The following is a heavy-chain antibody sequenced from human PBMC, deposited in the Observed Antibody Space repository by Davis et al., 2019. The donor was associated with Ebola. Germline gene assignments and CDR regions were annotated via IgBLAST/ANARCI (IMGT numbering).Heavy chain of an antibody. J-gene: IGHJ4*02. CDR3: ARDTSSTMVRGVIMYFDY. CDR2: ILYDGSNK. CDR1: GFTFSSYA. D-gene: IGHD3-10*01. V-gene: IGHV3-30*04. Sequence: GESLKISCAASGFTFSSYAMHWVRQAPGKGLEWVAVILYDGSNKYYADSVKGRFTISRDNSKNTLYLQMNSLRAEDTAVYYCARDTSSTMVRGVIMYFDYWGQGTLVTVSS.